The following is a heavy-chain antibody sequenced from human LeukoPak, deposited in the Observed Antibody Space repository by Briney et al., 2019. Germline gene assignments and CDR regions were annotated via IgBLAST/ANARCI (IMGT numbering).Heavy chain of an antibody. J-gene: IGHJ4*02. CDR1: GFNFSNYW. CDR2: IKHDGSEK. V-gene: IGHV3-7*01. D-gene: IGHD3-16*01. CDR3: ARALSHCLDY. Sequence: GGSLRLSCIVSGFNFSNYWMNWVRQAPGKGLEWVANIKHDGSEKYYVNSVKGRFSISRDNAKKSLYLQMNSLRAEDTAVYYCARALSHCLDYWGQGTLVTVSS.